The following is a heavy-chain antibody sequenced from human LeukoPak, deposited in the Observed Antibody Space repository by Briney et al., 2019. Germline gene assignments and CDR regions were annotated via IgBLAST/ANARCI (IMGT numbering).Heavy chain of an antibody. D-gene: IGHD1-14*01. CDR3: ARASRTDAFDI. V-gene: IGHV3-21*01. Sequence: GGSLRLSCAASGFTFSSYSMNWVRQAPGKGLEWVSSISSSSSYIYYADSVKGRFTISRDNAKSSLYLQMNSLRAEDTAVYYCARASRTDAFDIWGQGTMVTVSS. CDR2: ISSSSSYI. CDR1: GFTFSSYS. J-gene: IGHJ3*02.